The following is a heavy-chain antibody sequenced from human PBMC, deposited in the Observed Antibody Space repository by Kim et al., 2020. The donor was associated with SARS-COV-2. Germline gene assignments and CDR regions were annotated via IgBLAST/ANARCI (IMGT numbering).Heavy chain of an antibody. CDR1: GDRVSSNTAA. V-gene: IGHV6-1*01. Sequence: SQTLSLTCAISGDRVSSNTAAWNWIRHSPSRGLEWLGRTYYRSKWYTDYAVSVKSRIKINPETAKNQFSLHLNSVTPEDTAVSYCASGWGFADLGQGTLV. CDR3: ASGWGFAD. CDR2: TYYRSKWYT. D-gene: IGHD7-27*01. J-gene: IGHJ1*01.